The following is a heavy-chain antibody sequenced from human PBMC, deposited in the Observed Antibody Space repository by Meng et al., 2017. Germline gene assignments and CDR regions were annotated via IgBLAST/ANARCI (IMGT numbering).Heavy chain of an antibody. CDR1: GYTFAAYW. D-gene: IGHD6-13*01. J-gene: IGHJ4*02. CDR3: ARDEDISAAGKLFGDY. CDR2: IDPNNDHT. V-gene: IGHV1-2*06. Sequence: QGQLVQSGREVKKPGASVKLSCKPSGYTFAAYWIHWLRQAPGQGLEWMGRIDPNNDHTQYAQNFQGRVTMTSDTSISTVYMELNGLRSDDTAVYYCARDEDISAAGKLFGDYWGQGTLVTVSS.